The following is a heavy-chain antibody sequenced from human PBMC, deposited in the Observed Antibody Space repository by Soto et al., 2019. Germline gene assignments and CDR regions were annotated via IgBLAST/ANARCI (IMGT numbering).Heavy chain of an antibody. CDR3: ARDRLMGNSYYDFWSGSPPGTFDP. J-gene: IGHJ5*02. Sequence: PSETLSLTCAVSGGSISSSNWWSWIRQLPGKGLEWIGYIYYSGRTNYNPSLKSRVTISVDTSKNQFSLKLTSVTAADTAVYYCARDRLMGNSYYDFWSGSPPGTFDPWGQGTLVTVSS. CDR1: GGSISSSNW. V-gene: IGHV4-61*01. CDR2: IYYSGRT. D-gene: IGHD3-3*01.